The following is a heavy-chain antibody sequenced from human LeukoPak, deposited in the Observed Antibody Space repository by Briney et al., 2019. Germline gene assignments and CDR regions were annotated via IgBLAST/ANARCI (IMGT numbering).Heavy chain of an antibody. D-gene: IGHD3-22*01. CDR3: AKTGLFAYYYYYMDV. V-gene: IGHV3-23*01. CDR1: GFTFSDYY. CDR2: ISGSGGST. Sequence: PGGSLRLSCAASGFTFSDYYMSWIRQAPGKGLEWVSAISGSGGSTYYADSVKGRFTISRDNSKNTLYLQMNSLRAEDTAVYYCAKTGLFAYYYYYMDVWGKGTTVTVSS. J-gene: IGHJ6*03.